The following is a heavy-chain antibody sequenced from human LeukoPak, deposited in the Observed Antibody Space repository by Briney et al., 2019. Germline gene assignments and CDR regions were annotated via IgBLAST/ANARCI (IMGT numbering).Heavy chain of an antibody. J-gene: IGHJ6*02. CDR1: GYTFTSYG. CDR3: AREGTYYYGSGTYYYGMDV. V-gene: IGHV1-18*01. CDR2: ISAYNGNT. D-gene: IGHD3-10*01. Sequence: ASVKVSCKASGYTFTSYGISWVRQAPGQGLEWMGWISAYNGNTNYAQKLQGRVTMTTDTSTSTAYMELRSQRSDDTAVYYCAREGTYYYGSGTYYYGMDVWGQGTTVTVSS.